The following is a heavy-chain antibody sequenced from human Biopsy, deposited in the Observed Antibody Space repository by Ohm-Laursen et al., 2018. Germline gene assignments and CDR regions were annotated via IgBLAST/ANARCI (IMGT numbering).Heavy chain of an antibody. CDR2: IDWDDDE. D-gene: IGHD1-1*01. CDR3: ARHRADNFGALEY. CDR1: GFSLRSSGMR. V-gene: IGHV2-70*04. Sequence: TQTLPLTYTFSGFSLRSSGMRMRWVRQPPGKALEWLARIDWDDDEFYSPSLRARLTVSKDTSKNQVVLTLTNMGPVDSAPYYGARHRADNFGALEYWGQGILVTASS. J-gene: IGHJ4*02.